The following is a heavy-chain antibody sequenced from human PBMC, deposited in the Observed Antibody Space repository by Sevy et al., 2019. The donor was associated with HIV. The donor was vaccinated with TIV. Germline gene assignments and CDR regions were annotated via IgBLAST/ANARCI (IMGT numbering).Heavy chain of an antibody. Sequence: ASVKVSCKASGYTFTSYYMHWVRQAPGQGLEWMGIINPSGGSTSYAQKFQGRVTMTRDTSTSTVYMELRSLRSEDTAVYYCARDRPYIAAAGLFDYWGQGTLVTVSS. CDR3: ARDRPYIAAAGLFDY. J-gene: IGHJ4*02. V-gene: IGHV1-46*03. CDR2: INPSGGST. CDR1: GYTFTSYY. D-gene: IGHD6-13*01.